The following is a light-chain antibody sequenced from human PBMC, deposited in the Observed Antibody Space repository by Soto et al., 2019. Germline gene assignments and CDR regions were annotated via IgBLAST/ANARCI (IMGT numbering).Light chain of an antibody. CDR3: QQSHSTPLT. CDR1: QSISIY. Sequence: DIQMTQSPSSLSASVGDRVTITCRASQSISIYLNWYHQKPGKAPKLLIYTASILQSGVPSRFSGSGSGTDFTLTISSLQPDDFATYYCQQSHSTPLTFGGGTKVEIK. CDR2: TAS. J-gene: IGKJ4*01. V-gene: IGKV1-39*01.